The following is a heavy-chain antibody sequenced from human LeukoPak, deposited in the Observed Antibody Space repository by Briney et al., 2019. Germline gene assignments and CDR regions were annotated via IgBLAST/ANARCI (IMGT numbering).Heavy chain of an antibody. CDR2: IWYDGSNK. J-gene: IGHJ3*02. V-gene: IGHV3-33*01. CDR1: GFTFSRYG. D-gene: IGHD3-10*01. CDR3: ARQGNFGSGSYYIDAFDI. Sequence: GGSLRLSCAASGFTFSRYGMHRVRQAPGKGLEWVALIWYDGSNKDHADSVKGRFTISRDNSKNTLYLQMNSLRADDTAVYYCARQGNFGSGSYYIDAFDIWGQGTMVTVSS.